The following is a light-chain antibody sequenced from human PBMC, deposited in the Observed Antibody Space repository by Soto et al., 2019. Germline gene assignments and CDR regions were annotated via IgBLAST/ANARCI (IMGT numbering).Light chain of an antibody. CDR2: EGS. V-gene: IGLV2-14*02. J-gene: IGLJ1*01. CDR1: SSDVGNYNL. CDR3: SSYTSTMTNV. Sequence: QSVLTQPASVSGSPGQSITISCTGTSSDVGNYNLVSWYQQHPGKAPKLMIYEGSKRPSGVSNRFSASKSGNTASLTISGLQAADEADYFCSSYTSTMTNVFGSGTKVTVL.